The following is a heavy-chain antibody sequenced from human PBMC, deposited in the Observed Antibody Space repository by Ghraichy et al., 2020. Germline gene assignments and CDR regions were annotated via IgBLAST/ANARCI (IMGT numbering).Heavy chain of an antibody. CDR3: ARGRVAVAGNCWFDP. D-gene: IGHD6-19*01. J-gene: IGHJ5*02. V-gene: IGHV4-34*01. Sequence: SETLSLTCAVYGGSFSGYYWSWIRQPPGKGLEWIGEINHSGSTNYNPSLKSRVTISVDTSKNQFSLKLSSVTAADTAVYYCARGRVAVAGNCWFDPWGQGTLVTVSS. CDR1: GGSFSGYY. CDR2: INHSGST.